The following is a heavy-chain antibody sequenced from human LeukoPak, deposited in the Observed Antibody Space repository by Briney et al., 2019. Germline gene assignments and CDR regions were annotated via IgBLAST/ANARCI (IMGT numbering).Heavy chain of an antibody. CDR2: INHSGST. Sequence: PSETLSLTCAVYGGSFSGHYWSWIRQPPGKGLEWIGEINHSGSTNYNPSLKSRVTISLDTSNNQFSLKLSSVTAADTAVYYCARGERPGCDYWGQGTLVTVSS. D-gene: IGHD1-1*01. CDR3: ARGERPGCDY. J-gene: IGHJ4*02. CDR1: GGSFSGHY. V-gene: IGHV4-34*01.